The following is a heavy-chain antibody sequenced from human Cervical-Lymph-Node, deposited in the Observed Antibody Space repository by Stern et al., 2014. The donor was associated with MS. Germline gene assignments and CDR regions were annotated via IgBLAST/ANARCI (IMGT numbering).Heavy chain of an antibody. Sequence: VQLVESAAEVKKPGSSVKVSCKASGGTFSSYAISWVRQAPGQGLEWMGGIIPIFATATYAQKSQGRVTITADESTSTAYMELSSLRSEDTAVYYCARADIVVVPAAMEPIYYYYGMDVWGQGTTVTVSS. CDR3: ARADIVVVPAAMEPIYYYYGMDV. V-gene: IGHV1-69*01. J-gene: IGHJ6*02. CDR2: IIPIFATA. D-gene: IGHD2-2*01. CDR1: GGTFSSYA.